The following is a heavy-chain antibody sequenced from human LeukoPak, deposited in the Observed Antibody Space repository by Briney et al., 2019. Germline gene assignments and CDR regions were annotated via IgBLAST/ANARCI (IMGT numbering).Heavy chain of an antibody. CDR3: ARVGNWNDGWFDL. J-gene: IGHJ5*02. D-gene: IGHD1-20*01. CDR1: GGSISSYY. V-gene: IGHV4-59*01. CDR2: IYYSGST. Sequence: SETLSLTCTVSGGSISSYYWSWIRQPPGKGLEWIGYIYYSGSTNYNPSLKSRVTISVDTSKNQFSLKLSSVTAADTAVYYCARVGNWNDGWFDLWGQGTLVTVSS.